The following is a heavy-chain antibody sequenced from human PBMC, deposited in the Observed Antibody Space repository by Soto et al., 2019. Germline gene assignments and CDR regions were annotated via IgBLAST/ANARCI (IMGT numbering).Heavy chain of an antibody. D-gene: IGHD6-19*01. CDR2: ISSSSRVI. J-gene: IGHJ4*02. V-gene: IGHV3-48*01. CDR3: ARDLGAVAGSPFFDY. Sequence: GGSLRLSCAGSGFTFNTYSMNWVRQAPGKGLEWISYISSSSRVIFYADSVKGRFTISRDNAKNSLYLQMNSLRAEDTAVYYCARDLGAVAGSPFFDYWGQGTMVTVSS. CDR1: GFTFNTYS.